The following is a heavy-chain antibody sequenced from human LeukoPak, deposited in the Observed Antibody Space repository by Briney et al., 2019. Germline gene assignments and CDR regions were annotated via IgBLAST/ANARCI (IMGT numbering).Heavy chain of an antibody. J-gene: IGHJ4*02. CDR3: AKEGGITMVREPFDY. D-gene: IGHD3-10*01. CDR2: IYYSGST. V-gene: IGHV4-31*03. CDR1: GGSISSGGYY. Sequence: SQTLSLTCTVSGGSISSGGYYWSWIRQHPGKGLEWIGYIYYSGSTYYNPSLKSRVTISVDTSKNQFSLKLSSVTAADTAVYYCAKEGGITMVREPFDYWGQGTLVTVSS.